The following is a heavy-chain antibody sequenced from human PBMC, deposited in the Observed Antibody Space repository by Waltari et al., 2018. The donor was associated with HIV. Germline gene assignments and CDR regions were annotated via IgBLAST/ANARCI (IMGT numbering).Heavy chain of an antibody. CDR1: GGTFSSYA. D-gene: IGHD6-13*01. CDR2: IIPILGIA. V-gene: IGHV1-69*04. Sequence: QVQLVQSGAEVKKPGSSVKVSCKASGGTFSSYAISWVRPAPGQGLEWMGRIIPILGIANYAQKFQGRVTITADKSTSTAYMELSSLRSEDTAVYYCASAEAGSSSWNLYYYYGMDVWGQGTTVTVSS. CDR3: ASAEAGSSSWNLYYYYGMDV. J-gene: IGHJ6*02.